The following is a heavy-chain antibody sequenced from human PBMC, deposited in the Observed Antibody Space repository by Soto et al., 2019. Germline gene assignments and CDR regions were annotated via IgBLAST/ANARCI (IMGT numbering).Heavy chain of an antibody. CDR3: VKAAYLLDFGY. D-gene: IGHD2-21*01. Sequence: GWCTRLSCAASGFTFSSYAMTWVRQAPGKGLEWVSTISGTGGNTYYADSVKGRFTISRDNSKNTVYLQMNSLRAEDTAVYYCVKAAYLLDFGYWGQGTLVTVSS. CDR2: ISGTGGNT. V-gene: IGHV3-23*01. CDR1: GFTFSSYA. J-gene: IGHJ4*02.